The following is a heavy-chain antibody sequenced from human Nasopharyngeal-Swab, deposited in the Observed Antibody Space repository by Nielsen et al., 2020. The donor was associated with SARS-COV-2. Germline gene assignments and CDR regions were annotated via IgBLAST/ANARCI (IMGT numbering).Heavy chain of an antibody. CDR3: ASSLGYCSSTSCYNFDY. Sequence: SETLSLTCAVSGGSFSDYNWSWIRQPPGKGLEWIGNIYHSGRTNYNPSLKSRLAISMDTSKKQFSLKLSSVTAADTAVYYCASSLGYCSSTSCYNFDYWGQGTLVTVSS. D-gene: IGHD2-2*02. CDR1: GGSFSDYN. J-gene: IGHJ4*02. V-gene: IGHV4-34*01. CDR2: IYHSGRT.